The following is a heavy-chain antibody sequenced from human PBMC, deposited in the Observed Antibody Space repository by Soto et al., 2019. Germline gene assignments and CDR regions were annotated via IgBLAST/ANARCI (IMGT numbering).Heavy chain of an antibody. CDR3: ARVVYDFWSGHPKGLDY. J-gene: IGHJ4*02. V-gene: IGHV3-73*02. CDR2: IRSKANSYAT. D-gene: IGHD3-3*01. Sequence: EVQLVESGGGLVQPGGSLKLSCAASGFIFSGSAMEWVRQASGKGLEWVGRIRSKANSYATAYAVSVKGRFTISRDDSRNTAYLQMNSLKTEDTAVYYCARVVYDFWSGHPKGLDYWGQGTVVTVSS. CDR1: GFIFSGSA.